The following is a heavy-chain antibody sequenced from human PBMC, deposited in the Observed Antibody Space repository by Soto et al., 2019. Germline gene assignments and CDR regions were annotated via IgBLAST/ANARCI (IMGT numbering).Heavy chain of an antibody. D-gene: IGHD4-17*01. CDR1: GFTFSGSG. Sequence: EVQLVESGGGLVQPGGSLKLSCAASGFTFSGSGVHWVRQASGKGLEWVGRIKNKANGYATAYAASVRGRFTISRDDSKNTAFLQMNSLESEDTAVYYCTRQTYGEPPDCGQGTLVTVSS. CDR2: IKNKANGYAT. V-gene: IGHV3-73*01. CDR3: TRQTYGEPPD. J-gene: IGHJ4*02.